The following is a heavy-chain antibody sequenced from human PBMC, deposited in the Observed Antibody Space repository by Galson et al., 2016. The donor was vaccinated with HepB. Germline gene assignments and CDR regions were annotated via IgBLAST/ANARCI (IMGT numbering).Heavy chain of an antibody. Sequence: SLRLSCAASGFTFKMFTLHWVRQAPGKGLEWVAVISHDGGNKYYADSAKGRFTISRDNSKNTLYLQMNSLRTEDTAVYYCARDDYSGGRGSPDYWGQGTLVTVSS. CDR1: GFTFKMFT. CDR3: ARDDYSGGRGSPDY. J-gene: IGHJ4*02. D-gene: IGHD4/OR15-4a*01. CDR2: ISHDGGNK. V-gene: IGHV3-30-3*01.